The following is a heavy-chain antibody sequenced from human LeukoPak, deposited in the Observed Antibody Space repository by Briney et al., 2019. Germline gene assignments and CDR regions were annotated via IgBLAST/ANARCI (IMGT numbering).Heavy chain of an antibody. J-gene: IGHJ5*02. V-gene: IGHV4-39*07. CDR3: ARGPARDVAATRAES. D-gene: IGHD2-15*01. CDR2: INHSGST. CDR1: GGSISSSSYY. Sequence: SETLSLTCTVSGGSISSSSYYWSWIRQPPGKGLEWIGEINHSGSTNYNPSLESRVTISVDTSKNQFSLKLSSVTAADTAVYYCARGPARDVAATRAESWGQGTLVTVSS.